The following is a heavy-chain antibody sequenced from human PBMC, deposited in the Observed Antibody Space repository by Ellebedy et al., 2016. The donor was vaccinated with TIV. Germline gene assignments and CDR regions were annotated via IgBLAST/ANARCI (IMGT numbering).Heavy chain of an antibody. CDR2: IYYSVIT. V-gene: IGHV4-39*07. D-gene: IGHD3-10*01. CDR3: ARGHYGSGTYFAPGE. J-gene: IGHJ4*02. Sequence: MPSETLSLTCTVSGGSISATNSHWDWIRQPPGKGLEWIGTIYYSVITMYNPSLNSRVTISTDMSKNQFSLLLSSVTAADTAVYYCARGHYGSGTYFAPGEWGQGALVTVSS. CDR1: GGSISATNSH.